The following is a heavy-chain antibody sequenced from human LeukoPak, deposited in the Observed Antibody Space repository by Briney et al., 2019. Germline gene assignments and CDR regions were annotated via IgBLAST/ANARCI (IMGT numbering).Heavy chain of an antibody. CDR2: INSDGNTT. D-gene: IGHD1-26*01. CDR1: GFTFSRSW. J-gene: IGHJ4*02. CDR3: AREGTNSSGRFFDF. Sequence: GGSLRLSCAASGFTFSRSWMHWVRQVPRKGLMWVSRINSDGNTTNYADSVKGRFTISRDNAKNTLYLQMNSLRVEDAAVYYCAREGTNSSGRFFDFGGEGSLVTVSS. V-gene: IGHV3-74*01.